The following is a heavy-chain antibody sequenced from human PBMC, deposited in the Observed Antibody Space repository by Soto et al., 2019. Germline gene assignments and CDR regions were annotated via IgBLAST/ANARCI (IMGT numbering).Heavy chain of an antibody. CDR3: ARGGYVLGIYRPRPNWFEP. Sequence: ASVKVSCKASGYTFTSYGISWARQAPGQGLEWMGWISAYNGNTNYAQKLQGRVTMTTDTSTSTAYMELRSLRSDDTAVYYCARGGYVLGIYRPRPNWFEPWGQGTRVTVAS. J-gene: IGHJ5*02. D-gene: IGHD3-16*02. CDR2: ISAYNGNT. V-gene: IGHV1-18*01. CDR1: GYTFTSYG.